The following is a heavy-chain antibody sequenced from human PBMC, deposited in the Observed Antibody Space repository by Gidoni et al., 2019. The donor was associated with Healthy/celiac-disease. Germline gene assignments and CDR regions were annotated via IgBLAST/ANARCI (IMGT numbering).Heavy chain of an antibody. CDR3: TTEDIVVVVAALDY. V-gene: IGHV3-15*01. D-gene: IGHD2-15*01. J-gene: IGHJ4*02. CDR1: GFTFSNAW. Sequence: EVQLVESGGGLVKPGGSLRLSCAASGFTFSNAWMSWVRQAPGKGLEWVGRIKSKTDGGTTDYAAPVKGRFTISRDDSKNTLYLQMNSLKTEDTAVYYCTTEDIVVVVAALDYWGQGTLVTVSS. CDR2: IKSKTDGGTT.